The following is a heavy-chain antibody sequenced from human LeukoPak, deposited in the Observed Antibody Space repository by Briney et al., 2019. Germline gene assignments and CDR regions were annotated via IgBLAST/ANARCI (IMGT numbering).Heavy chain of an antibody. CDR3: ARAFYSSSWYHKEDFFDY. CDR2: VYTSGRT. CDR1: GGSISCYS. Sequence: SETLSLTCPVSGGSISCYSWSWIRQPAGKGLELIGRVYTSGRTNYNPSLKSRVTMSVDTSKNQFSLKLSSVTAADTAVYYCARAFYSSSWYHKEDFFDYWGQGTPVTVSS. J-gene: IGHJ4*02. D-gene: IGHD6-13*01. V-gene: IGHV4-4*07.